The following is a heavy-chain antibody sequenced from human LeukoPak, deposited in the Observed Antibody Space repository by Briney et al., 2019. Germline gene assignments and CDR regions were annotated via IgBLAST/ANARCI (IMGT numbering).Heavy chain of an antibody. CDR2: IWFDGSEQ. CDR3: AREGDSRWGELSP. CDR1: GFTFSTYA. Sequence: GSLRLSCAASGFTFSTYAIHWVRQAPGKGLEWVAVIWFDGSEQYYADSVKGRFIISRDNSESTSNLQLNSLRAEDTAVYYCAREGDSRWGELSPWGQGTLVTVSS. D-gene: IGHD3-16*02. V-gene: IGHV3-33*01. J-gene: IGHJ1*01.